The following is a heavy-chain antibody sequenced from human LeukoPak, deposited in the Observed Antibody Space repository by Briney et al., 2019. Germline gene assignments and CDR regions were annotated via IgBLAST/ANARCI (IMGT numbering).Heavy chain of an antibody. V-gene: IGHV4-59*08. Sequence: SETLSLTCTVSGGSISRYYWSWIRQPPGKGLEWIGYIYYSGSTNYNPSLKSRVTISVDTSKNQFSLKLSSVTAADTAVYYCARHRSVTGRYFDYWGQGTLVTVSS. CDR3: ARHRSVTGRYFDY. D-gene: IGHD3-10*01. CDR1: GGSISRYY. CDR2: IYYSGST. J-gene: IGHJ4*02.